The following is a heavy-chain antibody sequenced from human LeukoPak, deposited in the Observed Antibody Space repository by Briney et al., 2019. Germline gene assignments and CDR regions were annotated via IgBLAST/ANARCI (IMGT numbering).Heavy chain of an antibody. J-gene: IGHJ6*02. V-gene: IGHV4-59*01. D-gene: IGHD3-22*01. CDR3: ARVPSMPYYYDSSGYYIYYYYGMDV. Sequence: SETLSLTCTVSGNSISSYYWSWIRQPPGQGLEWIGYIHYSGSTNYNPSLKSRVTISVDTSKNQFSLKLSSVTAADTAVYYCARVPSMPYYYDSSGYYIYYYYGMDVWGQGTTVTVSS. CDR2: IHYSGST. CDR1: GNSISSYY.